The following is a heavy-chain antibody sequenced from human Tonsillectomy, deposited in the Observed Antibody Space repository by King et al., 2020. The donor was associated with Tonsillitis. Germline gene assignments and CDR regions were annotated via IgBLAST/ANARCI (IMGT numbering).Heavy chain of an antibody. Sequence: QLQESGPGLVKPSQTLSLTCTVSGGSISSGDYYWSWIRQPPGKGLEWIGYIYYSGSTYYNPSLKSRVTISVDTSKNQISLKLSSVTAADTAVYYCARVSGICSGYYSCFDYWGQGTLVTVSS. CDR2: IYYSGST. V-gene: IGHV4-30-4*01. J-gene: IGHJ4*02. CDR3: ARVSGICSGYYSCFDY. D-gene: IGHD3-22*01. CDR1: GGSISSGDYY.